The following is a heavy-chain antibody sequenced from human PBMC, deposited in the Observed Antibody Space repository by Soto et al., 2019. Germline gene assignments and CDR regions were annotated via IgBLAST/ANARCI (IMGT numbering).Heavy chain of an antibody. CDR1: GFTFSRHG. D-gene: IGHD2-15*01. V-gene: IGHV3-30*18. CDR2: ISYDGRNE. J-gene: IGHJ4*02. Sequence: QVQLVESGGGVVQPGRSLRLSCAASGFTFSRHGMHWVRQAPGKGLEWVAVISYDGRNEYYTASVKGRFTISRDNSKNTLYLQMSSLRPEDTAVYYCAKEDAGGNTTTTATDWGQGTLVTVSS. CDR3: AKEDAGGNTTTTATD.